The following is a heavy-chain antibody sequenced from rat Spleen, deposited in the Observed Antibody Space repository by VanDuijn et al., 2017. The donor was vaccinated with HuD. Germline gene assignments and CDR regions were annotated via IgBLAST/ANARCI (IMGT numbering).Heavy chain of an antibody. J-gene: IGHJ2*01. D-gene: IGHD4-3*01. CDR3: ASGYGY. CDR1: GFTFNNYW. Sequence: EVQLVESGGGLVQPGRSLKLSCVASGFTFNNYWMTWIRQAPGKGLEWVASITNTGGRPYYRDSVKGRFTISRDNAKSTLYLQMDSLRSEDTATYYCASGYGYWGQGVMVTVSS. V-gene: IGHV5-31*01. CDR2: ITNTGGRP.